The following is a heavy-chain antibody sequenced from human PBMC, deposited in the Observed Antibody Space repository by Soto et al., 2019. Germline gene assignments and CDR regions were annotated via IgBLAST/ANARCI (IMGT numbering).Heavy chain of an antibody. CDR1: GFTVSSNY. V-gene: IGHV3-53*01. CDR3: ARDRVESGYPEYFQH. J-gene: IGHJ1*01. CDR2: IYSGGST. Sequence: EVQLVESGGGLIQPGGSLRLSCAASGFTVSSNYMSWVRQAPGKGLEWVSVIYSGGSTYYADSVKGRFTISRDNSKXTVDLQRNSLRAEDTAVYYCARDRVESGYPEYFQHWGQGTLVTVSS. D-gene: IGHD3-22*01.